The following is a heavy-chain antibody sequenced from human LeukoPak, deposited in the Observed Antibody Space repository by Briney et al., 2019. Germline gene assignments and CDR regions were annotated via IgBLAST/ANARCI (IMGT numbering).Heavy chain of an antibody. CDR2: IYISGST. J-gene: IGHJ4*02. D-gene: IGHD1-1*01. CDR3: ARDRGTWNDDGFDY. V-gene: IGHV4-4*07. Sequence: SETLSLTCTVSGGSISSYYWSRIRQPAGKGLEWIGRIYISGSTNYNPSLKSRVTMLVDTSKNQFSLKLSSVTAADTAVYYCARDRGTWNDDGFDYWGQGTLVTVSS. CDR1: GGSISSYY.